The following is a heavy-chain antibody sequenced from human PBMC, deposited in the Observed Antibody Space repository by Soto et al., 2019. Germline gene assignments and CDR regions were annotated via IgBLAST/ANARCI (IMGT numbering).Heavy chain of an antibody. V-gene: IGHV3-33*01. CDR2: IWYDGSNK. CDR1: GFTFSSYG. CDR3: ARDMAVVVPAAMAIDY. Sequence: QVQLVESGGGVVQPGRSLRLSCAASGFTFSSYGMHWVRQAPGKGLEWVAVIWYDGSNKYYADSVKGRFTISRDNSKNTLSLQMNSLRAEDTAVYYCARDMAVVVPAAMAIDYWGQGTLVTVPS. J-gene: IGHJ4*02. D-gene: IGHD2-2*01.